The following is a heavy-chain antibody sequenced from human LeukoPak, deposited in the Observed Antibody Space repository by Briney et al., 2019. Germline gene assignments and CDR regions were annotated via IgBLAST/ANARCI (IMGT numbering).Heavy chain of an antibody. CDR3: ARQDRAMARAY. CDR2: IDPSDSYT. CDR1: GXSFTNYC. D-gene: IGHD5-18*01. J-gene: IGHJ4*02. Sequence: PGESLKISFKGSGXSFTNYCFSWVRQVPGEGLEWMGRIDPSDSYTDYSPSFQGHVIISTDKSISTAYLQWSSLKASDTAIYYCARQDRAMARAYWGQGTLVTVSS. V-gene: IGHV5-10-1*01.